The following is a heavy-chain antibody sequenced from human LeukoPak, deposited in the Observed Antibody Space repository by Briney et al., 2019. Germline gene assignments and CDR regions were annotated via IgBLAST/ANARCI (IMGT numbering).Heavy chain of an antibody. V-gene: IGHV1-46*01. CDR2: INPSGGST. D-gene: IGHD3-10*01. J-gene: IGHJ4*02. CDR3: ARDTLTMVRGDLGY. CDR1: GYTFTSYY. Sequence: ASVKVSCKASGYTFTSYYMHWVRQAPGQGLEWMGIINPSGGSTSYAQKFQGRVTMTTDTSTSTAYMELRSLRSDDTAVYYCARDTLTMVRGDLGYWGQGTLVTVSS.